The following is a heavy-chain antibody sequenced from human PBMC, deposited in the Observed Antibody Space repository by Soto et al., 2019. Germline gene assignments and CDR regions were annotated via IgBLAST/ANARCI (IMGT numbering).Heavy chain of an antibody. J-gene: IGHJ3*02. CDR1: GGSISSYY. D-gene: IGHD3-22*01. Sequence: PXGTLSLTCTVSGGSISSYYWSWIRQPPGKGLEWIGYIYYSGSTNYNPSLKSRVTISVDTSKNQFSLKLSSVTAADTAVYYCARDMGDSSGYYYVDAFDIWGQGTMVTVSS. CDR3: ARDMGDSSGYYYVDAFDI. CDR2: IYYSGST. V-gene: IGHV4-59*01.